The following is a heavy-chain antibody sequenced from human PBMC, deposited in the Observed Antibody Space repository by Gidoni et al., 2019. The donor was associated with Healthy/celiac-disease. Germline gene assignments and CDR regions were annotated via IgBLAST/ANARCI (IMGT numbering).Heavy chain of an antibody. V-gene: IGHV1-69*02. Sequence: QVQLVQSGAEVKKPGSSVKVSCKASGGPFSSYTISWVRQAPGQGLEWMGRIIPILGIANYAQKFQGRVTITADKSTSTAYMELSSLRSEDTAVYYCARSKSSSSNWFDPWGQGTLVTVSS. J-gene: IGHJ5*02. D-gene: IGHD6-13*01. CDR2: IIPILGIA. CDR1: GGPFSSYT. CDR3: ARSKSSSSNWFDP.